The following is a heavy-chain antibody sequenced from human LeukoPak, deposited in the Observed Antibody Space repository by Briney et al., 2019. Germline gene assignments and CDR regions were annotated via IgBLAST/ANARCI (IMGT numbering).Heavy chain of an antibody. J-gene: IGHJ6*03. V-gene: IGHV1-2*02. CDR3: ARRAVDNSYYYYMDV. CDR1: GYTFSGFY. D-gene: IGHD6-19*01. CDR2: INPNSGVT. Sequence: ASVKVSCKASGYTFSGFYIHWVRQAPGQGLEWMGWINPNSGVTNYAQKLQGRVTITRNTSISTAYMEVSSLRYEDTAVYYCARRAVDNSYYYYMDVWGKGTTVTVSS.